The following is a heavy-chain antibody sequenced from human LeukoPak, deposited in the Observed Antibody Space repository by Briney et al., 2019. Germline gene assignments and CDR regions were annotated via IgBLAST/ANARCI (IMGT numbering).Heavy chain of an antibody. CDR1: GDSITSYF. CDR3: ARQIWFGELNI. Sequence: SETLSLTCTVSGDSITSYFWSWIRQPPGKGLEWVGYIFYSGITNYNPSLKSRVTISVDTSKNQFSLKLSSVTAADTAVYYCARQIWFGELNIWGQGTMVTVSS. CDR2: IFYSGIT. D-gene: IGHD3-10*01. V-gene: IGHV4-59*01. J-gene: IGHJ3*02.